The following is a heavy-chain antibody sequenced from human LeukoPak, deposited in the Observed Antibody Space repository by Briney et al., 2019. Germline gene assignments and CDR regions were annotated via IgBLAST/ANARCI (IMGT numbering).Heavy chain of an antibody. CDR2: IRYDGSNK. V-gene: IGHV3-30*02. Sequence: GRSLRLSCAASGFTFSNAWMNWVRQAPGKGLEWVAFIRYDGSNKYYADSVKGRFTISRDNSKNTLYLQMNSLKPEDTAVYYCAKGVLYMDVWGKGTTVTISS. D-gene: IGHD3-3*01. CDR1: GFTFSNAW. J-gene: IGHJ6*03. CDR3: AKGVLYMDV.